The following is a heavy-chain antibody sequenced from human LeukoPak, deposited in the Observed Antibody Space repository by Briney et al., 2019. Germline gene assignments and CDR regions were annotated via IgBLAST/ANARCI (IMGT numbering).Heavy chain of an antibody. CDR2: ISYDGSNK. D-gene: IGHD6-6*01. J-gene: IGHJ4*02. CDR1: GFTFSSYA. V-gene: IGHV3-30-3*01. CDR3: ARDMGPTSIAPH. Sequence: GGSLRLSCAASGFTFSSYAMHWVRQAPGKGLEWVAVISYDGSNKYYADSVKGRFTISRDNSKNTLYLQMNSLRAEDTAVYYCARDMGPTSIAPHWGQGTLVTVPS.